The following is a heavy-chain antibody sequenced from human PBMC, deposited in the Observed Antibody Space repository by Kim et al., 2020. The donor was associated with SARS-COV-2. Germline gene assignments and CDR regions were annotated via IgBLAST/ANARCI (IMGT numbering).Heavy chain of an antibody. CDR3: ARVPSRYFAWPIFDY. J-gene: IGHJ4*02. D-gene: IGHD3-9*01. Sequence: SETLSLTCTVSGGSISSYYWSWIRQPPGKGLEWIGYIYYSGSTNYNPSLKSRVTISVDTSKNQFSLKLSSVTAADTAVYYCARVPSRYFAWPIFDYWGQGTLVTVSS. CDR1: GGSISSYY. V-gene: IGHV4-59*01. CDR2: IYYSGST.